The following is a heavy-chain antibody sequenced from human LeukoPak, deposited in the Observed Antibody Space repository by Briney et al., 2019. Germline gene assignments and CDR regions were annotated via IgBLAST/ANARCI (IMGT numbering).Heavy chain of an antibody. Sequence: PGGSLRLSCAAFGFTVSSYYMNWVRQAPGKGLEWVSVIYRGDNTNYTDSVRGRYTISTPNSENTLYLHMNTLTPADTAVYYCARSHPPENCGGVTCQLWGGFDYWGQGAPVTVSS. J-gene: IGHJ4*02. V-gene: IGHV3-53*04. CDR2: IYRGDNT. CDR3: ARSHPPENCGGVTCQLWGGFDY. D-gene: IGHD2-21*01. CDR1: GFTVSSYY.